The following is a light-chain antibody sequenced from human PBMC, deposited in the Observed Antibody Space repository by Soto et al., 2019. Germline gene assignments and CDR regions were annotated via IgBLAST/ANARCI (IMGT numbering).Light chain of an antibody. CDR1: SGHSSYA. V-gene: IGLV4-69*01. CDR2: LNSDGSH. Sequence: QSELTQSPSASASLGASVKLTCTLSSGHSSYAIAWHQQQPEKGPRYLMKLNSDGSHSKGDGIPDRFSGSSSGAERYLTISSLQSEDEADYYCQTWGTGIPWVFGGGTKLTVL. J-gene: IGLJ3*02. CDR3: QTWGTGIPWV.